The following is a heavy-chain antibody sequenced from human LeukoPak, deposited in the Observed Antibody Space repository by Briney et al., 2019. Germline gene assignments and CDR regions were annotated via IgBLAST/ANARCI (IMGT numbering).Heavy chain of an antibody. CDR2: ISSSSSTI. CDR3: AREDYYGSGSPYY. CDR1: GFTFSSYS. J-gene: IGHJ4*02. V-gene: IGHV3-48*04. D-gene: IGHD3-10*01. Sequence: PGGSLRLSCAASGFTFSSYSMNWVRQAPGKGLEWVSYISSSSSTIYYADSVKGRFTISRDNAKNSLYLQMNSLRAEDTAVYYCAREDYYGSGSPYYWGQGTLVTVSS.